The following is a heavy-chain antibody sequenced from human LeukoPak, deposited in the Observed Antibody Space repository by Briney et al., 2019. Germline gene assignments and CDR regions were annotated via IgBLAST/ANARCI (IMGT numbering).Heavy chain of an antibody. D-gene: IGHD3-16*01. J-gene: IGHJ5*02. Sequence: GGSLRLSCAASGFTFSNAWMIWVRQAPGKGLEWVGRIKSKTDGGTTDYAAPVKGRFTISGDDSKNTLYLQMNSLKTEDTAVYYCTTSMTTFGGVIAHWGQGTLVTVSS. V-gene: IGHV3-15*05. CDR1: GFTFSNAW. CDR2: IKSKTDGGTT. CDR3: TTSMTTFGGVIAH.